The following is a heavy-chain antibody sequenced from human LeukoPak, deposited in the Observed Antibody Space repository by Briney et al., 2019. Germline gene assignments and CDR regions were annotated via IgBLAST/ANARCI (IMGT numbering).Heavy chain of an antibody. CDR1: GFTFSSYV. CDR3: ARERQDTILHSGAFDI. D-gene: IGHD2-21*01. V-gene: IGHV3-30-3*01. Sequence: GGSLRLSCAASGFTFSSYVMHWVRQAPGKGLEWVADIASDGSHKLYVESVKGRFTISRDNSKNTLYLQMNSLRAEDTAVYFCARERQDTILHSGAFDIWGQGTMVTVSS. J-gene: IGHJ3*02. CDR2: IASDGSHK.